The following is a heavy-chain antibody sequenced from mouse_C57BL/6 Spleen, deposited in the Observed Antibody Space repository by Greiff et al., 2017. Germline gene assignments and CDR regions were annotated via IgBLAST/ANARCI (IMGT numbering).Heavy chain of an antibody. V-gene: IGHV1-69*01. CDR2: IDPSDSYT. Sequence: VQLQQPGAELVMPGASVKLSCKASGYTFTSYWMHWVKQRPGQGLEWIGEIDPSDSYTNYNQKFKGKSTLTVDKSSSTAYMQLSSRTSEDSAVYYCARGDYDAGYAMDYWGQGTSVTVSS. J-gene: IGHJ4*01. CDR1: GYTFTSYW. D-gene: IGHD2-4*01. CDR3: ARGDYDAGYAMDY.